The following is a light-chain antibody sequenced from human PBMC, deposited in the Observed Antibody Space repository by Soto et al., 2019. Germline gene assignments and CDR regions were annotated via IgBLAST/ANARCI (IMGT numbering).Light chain of an antibody. J-gene: IGLJ3*02. CDR1: SSNIGVNS. Sequence: QPLLTQLLSGRAAPVHMGTISNAGRSSNIGVNSVTWYQHLPGTAPRLLIYSTDQRPSGVPDRFSGSRSGTAASLAISGLQSEDEDAYYCAVWDDSLNRWVFAGGTKVPS. V-gene: IGLV1-44*01. CDR3: AVWDDSLNRWV. CDR2: STD.